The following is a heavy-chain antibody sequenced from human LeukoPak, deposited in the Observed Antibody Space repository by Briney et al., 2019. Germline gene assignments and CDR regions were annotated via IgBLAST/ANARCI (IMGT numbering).Heavy chain of an antibody. Sequence: PSETLSLTCAVYGGSFSGYYWSWIRQPAGKGLEWIGRIYTSGSTNYNPSLKSRVTMSVDTSKNQFSLKLSSVTAADTAVYYCARDLQWLVRGWFDPWGQGTLVTVSS. D-gene: IGHD6-19*01. J-gene: IGHJ5*02. CDR1: GGSFSGYY. CDR3: ARDLQWLVRGWFDP. V-gene: IGHV4-4*07. CDR2: IYTSGST.